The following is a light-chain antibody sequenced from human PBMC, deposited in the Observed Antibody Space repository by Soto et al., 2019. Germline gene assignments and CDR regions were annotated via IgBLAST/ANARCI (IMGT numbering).Light chain of an antibody. CDR1: SSDVGAYNL. J-gene: IGLJ2*01. CDR3: AAWDDGLNGRV. V-gene: IGLV2-8*01. Sequence: QSALTQPPSASGSPGQSVTISCTGTSSDVGAYNLVSWYQQHPGKAPKLMIYEVSKRPSGVPDRFSGSKSGNTASLTVSGLQADDEADYYCAAWDDGLNGRVFGGGTKVTVL. CDR2: EVS.